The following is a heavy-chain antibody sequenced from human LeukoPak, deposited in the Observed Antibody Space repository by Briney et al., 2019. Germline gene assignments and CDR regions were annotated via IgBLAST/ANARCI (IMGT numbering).Heavy chain of an antibody. D-gene: IGHD3-22*01. CDR3: AKRPSVIVVGDDY. J-gene: IGHJ4*02. CDR2: ISNSGLST. Sequence: GGSLRLSCAASGFIFNNYAIYWGRQAPGKGLEWVSAISNSGLSTYYADSVKGRFTISRDNSKNTAYLQMNSLRAEDTAFYYCAKRPSVIVVGDDYWGQGTLVTASS. V-gene: IGHV3-23*01. CDR1: GFIFNNYA.